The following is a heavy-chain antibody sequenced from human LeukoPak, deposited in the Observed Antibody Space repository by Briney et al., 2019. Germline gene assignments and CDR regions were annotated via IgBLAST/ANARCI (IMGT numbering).Heavy chain of an antibody. V-gene: IGHV4-59*12. CDR1: GGSISNYF. J-gene: IGHJ3*02. CDR3: ARDSDYGVGAFDI. Sequence: KPSETLSLTCTVSGGSISNYFWNWIRQPPGKALEWIGYIYYSGSTNYDPSLKSRVTISVDTSKNQFSLKLSSVTAADTAVYYCARDSDYGVGAFDIWGQGTMVTVSS. D-gene: IGHD4-17*01. CDR2: IYYSGST.